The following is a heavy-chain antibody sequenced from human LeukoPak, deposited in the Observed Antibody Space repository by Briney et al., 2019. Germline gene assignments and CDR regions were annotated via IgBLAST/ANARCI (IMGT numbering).Heavy chain of an antibody. CDR2: ISGTTSGT. V-gene: IGHV3-23*01. J-gene: IGHJ6*02. CDR1: GFTFSTCA. Sequence: GGSLRLSCAASGFTFSTCAMSWVRQAPGKGLEWVSGISGTTSGTYYADSVKGRFTISRDNSKNTPFLQVNSLRAEDTAVYYCAKVRTSFYHGLDVWGQGTTVTVSS. D-gene: IGHD1-14*01. CDR3: AKVRTSFYHGLDV.